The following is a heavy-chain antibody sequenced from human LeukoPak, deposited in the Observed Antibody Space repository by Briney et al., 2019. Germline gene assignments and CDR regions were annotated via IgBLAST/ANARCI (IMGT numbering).Heavy chain of an antibody. CDR3: ATGGYSGYEYYYDY. V-gene: IGHV1-8*03. J-gene: IGHJ4*02. CDR2: MNPNSGNT. D-gene: IGHD5-12*01. Sequence: GASVKVSCKASGYTFTSYDINWVRQATGQGLEWMGWMNPNSGNTGYAQKFQGRVTITRNTSISTAYMELSSLRSEDTAVYYCATGGYSGYEYYYDYWGQGTLVTVSS. CDR1: GYTFTSYD.